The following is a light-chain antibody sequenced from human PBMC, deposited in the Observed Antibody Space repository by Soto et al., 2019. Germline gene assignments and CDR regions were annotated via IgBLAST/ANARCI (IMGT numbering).Light chain of an antibody. Sequence: DIQMTQSPSSLSASVADRVTITCRASQSIGNYLNWYQQKPRKAPKLLIYGASSLESGVPSTFSGSGSGTDFTLTISSLQPEDFATYYCQQTYSTPPTFGQGTYLEIK. CDR2: GAS. CDR1: QSIGNY. J-gene: IGKJ2*01. CDR3: QQTYSTPPT. V-gene: IGKV1-39*01.